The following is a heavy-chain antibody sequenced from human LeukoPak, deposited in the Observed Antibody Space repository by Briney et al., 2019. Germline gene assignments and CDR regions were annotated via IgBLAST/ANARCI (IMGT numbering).Heavy chain of an antibody. CDR1: GYTFTGYY. J-gene: IGHJ3*02. V-gene: IGHV1-2*02. CDR3: AITRAIWFGEADAFDI. D-gene: IGHD3-10*01. CDR2: INPNSGGT. Sequence: GASVKVSCKASGYTFTGYYMHWVRQAPGQGLEWMGWINPNSGGTNYAKKFQGRVTMTRDTSISTAYMELSRLRSDDTAVYYCAITRAIWFGEADAFDIWGQGTMVTVSS.